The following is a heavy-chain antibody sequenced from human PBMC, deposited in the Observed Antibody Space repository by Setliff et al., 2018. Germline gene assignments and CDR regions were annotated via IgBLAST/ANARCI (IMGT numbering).Heavy chain of an antibody. D-gene: IGHD1-1*01. CDR3: VREGYSEYFQD. Sequence: PSETLSLTCNVSGASVSSHYWDWIRQPPGKGLEWIGFISYSGITTYNVSLKSRVSISVDTSKNQLSLTLSSVTAADTAVYYCVREGYSEYFQDWGRAPWSPSPQ. J-gene: IGHJ1*01. CDR2: ISYSGIT. V-gene: IGHV4-59*02. CDR1: GASVSSHY.